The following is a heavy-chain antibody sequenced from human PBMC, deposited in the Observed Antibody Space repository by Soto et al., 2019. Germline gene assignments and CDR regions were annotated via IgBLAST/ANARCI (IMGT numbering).Heavy chain of an antibody. D-gene: IGHD2-15*01. J-gene: IGHJ4*02. CDR2: ISSSSSYI. CDR3: ARVVCGGGSCYSDY. CDR1: GFTFSSYS. Sequence: GGSLRLSCAASGFTFSSYSMNWVRQAPGKGLEWVSSISSSSSYIYYADSVKGRFTISRDNAKNSLYLQMNSLRAEDTAVYYCARVVCGGGSCYSDYWGQGTLVTVSS. V-gene: IGHV3-21*01.